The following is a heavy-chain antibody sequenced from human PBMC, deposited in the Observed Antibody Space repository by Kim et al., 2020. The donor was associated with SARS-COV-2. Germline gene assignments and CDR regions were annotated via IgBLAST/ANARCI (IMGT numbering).Heavy chain of an antibody. Sequence: GSLRLSCAASGFTLSTYAMHWVRQTPGKGLQWVAVISYDGSNNHYADSVKGRFTISRDNSKNTLYLQMNSLRPEDTAVYHCARDPWSRLRGLIYSYYGMDVWGQGTTVTVSS. CDR2: ISYDGSNN. D-gene: IGHD3-10*01. CDR1: GFTLSTYA. J-gene: IGHJ6*02. CDR3: ARDPWSRLRGLIYSYYGMDV. V-gene: IGHV3-30-3*01.